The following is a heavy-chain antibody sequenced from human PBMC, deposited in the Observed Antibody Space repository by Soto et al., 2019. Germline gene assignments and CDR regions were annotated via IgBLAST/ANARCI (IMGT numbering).Heavy chain of an antibody. CDR2: ISGSGGST. CDR3: AHLAPPYCSGGSHPQCGMDF. V-gene: IGHV3-23*01. D-gene: IGHD2-15*01. CDR1: GLTCSSYA. J-gene: IGHJ6*02. Sequence: PGRSLRLSCAASGLTCSSYATSWVRQAPGKGLEWVSAISGSGGSTYYADSVKGRFTISRDNSKNTLYLQMNSLRAEDTAVYYCAHLAPPYCSGGSHPQCGMDFWGQGTTVPVSS.